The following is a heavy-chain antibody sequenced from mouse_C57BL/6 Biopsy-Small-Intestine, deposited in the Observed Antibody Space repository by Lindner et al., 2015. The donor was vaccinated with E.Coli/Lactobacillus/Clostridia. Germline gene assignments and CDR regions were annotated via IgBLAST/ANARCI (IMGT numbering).Heavy chain of an antibody. CDR2: MNVNSGAT. J-gene: IGHJ4*01. CDR3: ARDDGSTANWEFDP. V-gene: IGHV1-72*04. CDR1: GYRFTGYW. Sequence: SVKVSCKAPGYRFTGYWIQWVRQAPGRGLEWMGWMNVNSGATTYAPQFRGRVSMTVDTSLTTAYMDLTRLTSDDTALYYCARDDGSTANWEFDPWGQGTLVTVSS. D-gene: IGHD4-1*02.